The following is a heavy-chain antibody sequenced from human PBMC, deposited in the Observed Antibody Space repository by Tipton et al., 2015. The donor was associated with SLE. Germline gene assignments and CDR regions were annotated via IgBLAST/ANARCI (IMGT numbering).Heavy chain of an antibody. Sequence: QLVQSGPEVKKPGASVKVSCKASGYTFTSYGISWVRQAPGQGLEWMGRINPNSGGTNYAQKFQGRVTMTRDTSISTVYMELSRLRSDDTAVYYCARDLGARPPRNYGGIDYWGQGTLVTVSS. V-gene: IGHV1-2*06. D-gene: IGHD4-23*01. CDR2: INPNSGGT. J-gene: IGHJ4*02. CDR1: GYTFTSYG. CDR3: ARDLGARPPRNYGGIDY.